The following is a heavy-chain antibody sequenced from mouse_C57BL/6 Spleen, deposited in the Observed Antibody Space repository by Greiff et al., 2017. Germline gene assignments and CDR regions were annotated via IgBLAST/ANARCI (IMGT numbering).Heavy chain of an antibody. V-gene: IGHV5-9-1*02. J-gene: IGHJ4*01. D-gene: IGHD1-1*01. CDR1: GFTFSSYA. CDR3: TRDLTTVVAPYAMDY. Sequence: EVKVVESGEGLVKPGGSLKLSCAASGFTFSSYAMSWVRQTPEKRLEWVAYISSGGDYIYYADTVKGRFTISRDNARNTLYLQMSSLKSEDTAMYYCTRDLTTVVAPYAMDYWGQGTSVTVSS. CDR2: ISSGGDYI.